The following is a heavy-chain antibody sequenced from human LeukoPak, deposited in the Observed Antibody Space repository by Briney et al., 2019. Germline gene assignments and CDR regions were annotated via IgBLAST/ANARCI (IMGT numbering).Heavy chain of an antibody. V-gene: IGHV3-9*03. Sequence: GGSLRLSCAASGFNFVDFAMHWVRQVPGKGLEWVSGISWNSGSIVYADSVKGRFTISRDNAKNSLYLQMNSLRAEDMALYYCAKDIGSQFGELLDPNAFDNWGQGTTATVSS. J-gene: IGHJ3*02. CDR1: GFNFVDFA. D-gene: IGHD3-10*01. CDR2: ISWNSGSI. CDR3: AKDIGSQFGELLDPNAFDN.